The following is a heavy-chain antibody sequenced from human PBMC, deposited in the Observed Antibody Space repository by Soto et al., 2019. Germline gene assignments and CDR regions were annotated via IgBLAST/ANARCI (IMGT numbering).Heavy chain of an antibody. J-gene: IGHJ6*02. CDR3: ARVRFRGMDV. CDR2: IKQDGGDK. Sequence: GGSLRLSCAASGFTFSSYDIIWGRQAPGRGLEWVASIKQDGGDKYYLGDVKGRFTVSRDDAESSLSLHLNSLRAEDTAIYYCARVRFRGMDVWGQGTTVTVSS. D-gene: IGHD3-3*01. CDR1: GFTFSSYD. V-gene: IGHV3-7*01.